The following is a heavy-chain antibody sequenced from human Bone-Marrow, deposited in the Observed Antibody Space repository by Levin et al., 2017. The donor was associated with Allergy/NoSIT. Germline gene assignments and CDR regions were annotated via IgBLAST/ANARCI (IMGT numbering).Heavy chain of an antibody. V-gene: IGHV3-30-3*01. CDR2: ISYDGSNK. CDR1: GFTFSSYA. J-gene: IGHJ4*02. D-gene: IGHD3-10*01. Sequence: TGESLKISCAASGFTFSSYAMHWVRQAPGKGLEWVAVISYDGSNKYYADSVKGRFTISRDNSKNTLYLQMNSLRAEDTAVYYCARAVLPNYGSGSYFDYWGQGTLVTVSS. CDR3: ARAVLPNYGSGSYFDY.